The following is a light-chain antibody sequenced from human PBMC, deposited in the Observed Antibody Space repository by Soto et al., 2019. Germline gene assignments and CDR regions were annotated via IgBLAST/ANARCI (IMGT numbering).Light chain of an antibody. CDR3: GSWDSSLMAVV. Sequence: QAVLTQPPSVSAAPGQKVTISCSGSSSNIGKNYVSWYQQVPGTAPKLLNYYENKRPSGIPDRFSGSKSGTSATLGITGLQTGDEADYYCGSWDSSLMAVVFGGGTKVTVL. CDR1: SSNIGKNY. V-gene: IGLV1-51*01. J-gene: IGLJ2*01. CDR2: YEN.